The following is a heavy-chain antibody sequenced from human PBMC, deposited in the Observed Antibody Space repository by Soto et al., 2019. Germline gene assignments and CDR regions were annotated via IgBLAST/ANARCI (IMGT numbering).Heavy chain of an antibody. Sequence: SETLSLTCAVYGGSFSGYYWSWIRQPPGKGLEWIGEINHSGSTNYNPSLKSRVTISVDTSKNQFSLKLSSVTAADTAVYYCARRLQRKYYYDSSCYYSCFDYWGQGTLVTVSS. D-gene: IGHD3-22*01. CDR3: ARRLQRKYYYDSSCYYSCFDY. V-gene: IGHV4-34*01. CDR2: INHSGST. CDR1: GGSFSGYY. J-gene: IGHJ4*02.